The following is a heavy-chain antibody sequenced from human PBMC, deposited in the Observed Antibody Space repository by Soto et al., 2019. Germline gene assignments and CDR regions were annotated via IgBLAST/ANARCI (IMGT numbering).Heavy chain of an antibody. J-gene: IGHJ6*02. Sequence: QVQLVESGGGVVQPGRSLRLSCAASGFTFSSYAMHWVRQAPCKGLEWVAVISYDGSNKYYADSVKGRFTISRDNSKNTLYLQMNSLRAEDTAVYYCARDWIARHHYYYGMDVWGQGTTVTVSS. CDR2: ISYDGSNK. CDR1: GFTFSSYA. CDR3: ARDWIARHHYYYGMDV. V-gene: IGHV3-30-3*01. D-gene: IGHD6-6*01.